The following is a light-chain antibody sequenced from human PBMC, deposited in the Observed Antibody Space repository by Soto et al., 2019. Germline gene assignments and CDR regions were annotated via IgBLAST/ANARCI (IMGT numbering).Light chain of an antibody. V-gene: IGKV1-9*01. CDR3: QQLNSYPPF. CDR1: QGISSY. CDR2: AAS. J-gene: IGKJ3*01. Sequence: DIQLTQSPSFLSASVGDRVTITCRDSQGISSYLAWYQQKPGKAPKLLIYAASTLQSGVPSRFSGSGSGTEFTLTIRSXQPEDFATYYCQQLNSYPPFFGPGTKVDTK.